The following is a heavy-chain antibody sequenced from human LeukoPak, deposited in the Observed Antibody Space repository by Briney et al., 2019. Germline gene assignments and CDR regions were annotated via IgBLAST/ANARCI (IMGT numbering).Heavy chain of an antibody. J-gene: IGHJ4*02. D-gene: IGHD2-8*01. V-gene: IGHV3-48*03. Sequence: GGSLRLSCAASGFTFSSYEINGVRQAPGKRLEWVSYISSSGSTIYYADSVKGRFTISRDNAKNSLYLQMNSLRAEDTAVYYCARDSGGYCTNGVCSTIDYCGQGTLVTVSS. CDR2: ISSSGSTI. CDR1: GFTFSSYE. CDR3: ARDSGGYCTNGVCSTIDY.